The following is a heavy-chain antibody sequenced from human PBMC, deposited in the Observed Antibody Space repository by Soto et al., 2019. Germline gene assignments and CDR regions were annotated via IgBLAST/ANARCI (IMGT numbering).Heavy chain of an antibody. J-gene: IGHJ3*02. CDR3: AADSPLGSRAVDM. CDR2: IVVGSGNT. CDR1: GFTFTSSA. Sequence: QMQLVQSGPEVKKPGTSVKVSCKASGFTFTSSAVQWVRQARGQRLEWIGWIVVGSGNTNYAQKFQERVTITRDMSPSTAYIELSSLRSEDMAVYDRAADSPLGSRAVDMWGQGTMVTVSS. V-gene: IGHV1-58*01. D-gene: IGHD6-6*01.